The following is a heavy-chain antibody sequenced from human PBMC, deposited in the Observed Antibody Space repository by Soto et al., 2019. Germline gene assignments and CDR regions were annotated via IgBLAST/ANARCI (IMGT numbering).Heavy chain of an antibody. D-gene: IGHD3-3*01. J-gene: IGHJ5*02. Sequence: GGSLRLSCAASGFPFSIYSMNWVRQAPGKGLEWSSYITSDTNTIKYADSVKGRFTISRDNAKNLVYLQMNSLRDEDTAVYYCAISYDSPGGPWGQGTLVTVSS. CDR1: GFPFSIYS. CDR3: AISYDSPGGP. V-gene: IGHV3-48*02. CDR2: ITSDTNTI.